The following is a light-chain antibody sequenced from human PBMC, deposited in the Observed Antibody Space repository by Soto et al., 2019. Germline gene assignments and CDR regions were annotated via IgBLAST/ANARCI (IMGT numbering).Light chain of an antibody. V-gene: IGKV1-39*01. CDR3: QQSYSRPRT. J-gene: IGKJ1*01. CDR1: QSISTY. Sequence: DIQMTQSPSSLSASVGDRVTLTFRASQSISTYLNWYQQKPGKAPDLLIYTASSLESGVPSRFSGSGSGTDFTLTISSLQPEDFATYFCQQSYSRPRTFGQGTKVDIK. CDR2: TAS.